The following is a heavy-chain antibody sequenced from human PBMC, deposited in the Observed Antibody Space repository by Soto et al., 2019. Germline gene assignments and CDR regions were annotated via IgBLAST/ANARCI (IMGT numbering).Heavy chain of an antibody. J-gene: IGHJ6*02. Sequence: PGGSLRLSCAASGFTFISYGMHWVRQAPGKGLEWVAVIWYDGSNKYYADSVKGRFTISRDNSKNTLYLQMNSLRAEDTAVYYCARDAVDTAMVTLVYYYYGMDVWGQETTVTVSS. CDR2: IWYDGSNK. D-gene: IGHD5-18*01. V-gene: IGHV3-33*01. CDR1: GFTFISYG. CDR3: ARDAVDTAMVTLVYYYYGMDV.